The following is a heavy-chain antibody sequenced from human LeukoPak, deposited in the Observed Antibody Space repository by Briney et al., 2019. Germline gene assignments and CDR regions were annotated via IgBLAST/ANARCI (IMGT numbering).Heavy chain of an antibody. CDR2: IYYSGST. J-gene: IGHJ4*02. Sequence: SETLSLTCTVSGGSISSGGYYWSWIRQHPGKGLEWIGYIYYSGSTYYNPSLKSRVTISVDTSKNQFSLKLSAVTAADTAVYYCAREGSSSWLRGGSSFDYWGQGTLVTVSS. V-gene: IGHV4-31*03. CDR1: GGSISSGGYY. D-gene: IGHD6-13*01. CDR3: AREGSSSWLRGGSSFDY.